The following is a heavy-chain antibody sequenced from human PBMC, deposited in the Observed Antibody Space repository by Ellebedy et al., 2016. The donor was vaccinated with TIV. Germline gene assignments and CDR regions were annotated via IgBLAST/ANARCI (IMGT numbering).Heavy chain of an antibody. Sequence: GESLKISCKGSAYNFTNYWIGWVRQMPGKGLEWKGLIYPGDSDTRYSPSFQGQVTISVDKAITTASLQWSSLKASDTAMYYCARLRAAAGLGNWFDPWGQGTLVTVSS. CDR3: ARLRAAAGLGNWFDP. J-gene: IGHJ5*02. V-gene: IGHV5-51*01. CDR2: IYPGDSDT. CDR1: AYNFTNYW. D-gene: IGHD6-25*01.